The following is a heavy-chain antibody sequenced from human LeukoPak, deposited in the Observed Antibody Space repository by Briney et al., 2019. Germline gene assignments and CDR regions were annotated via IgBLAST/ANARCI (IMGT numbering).Heavy chain of an antibody. V-gene: IGHV3-48*04. D-gene: IGHD3-22*01. CDR2: ISSSSSTI. CDR3: ARDYYYDSTGYSGADY. Sequence: GGSLRLSCAASGFTFSSYSMNWVRQAPGKGLEWVSYISSSSSTIYYAASVKGRFTISRDNAKNSLYLQMNSLRAEDTAVHYCARDYYYDSTGYSGADYWGQGTLVTVSS. CDR1: GFTFSSYS. J-gene: IGHJ4*02.